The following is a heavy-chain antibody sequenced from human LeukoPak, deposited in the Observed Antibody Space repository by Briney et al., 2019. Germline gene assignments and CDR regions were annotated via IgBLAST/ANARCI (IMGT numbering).Heavy chain of an antibody. CDR1: GGSFSGYY. CDR2: INHSGST. Sequence: PSETLSLTCAVYGGSFSGYYWSWIRQPPGKGLEWIGEINHSGSTNYNPSLKSRVTISVDTSKNQFSLKLSSVTAADTAVYYCARQLWFGEFNFDYWGRGTLVTVSS. CDR3: ARQLWFGEFNFDY. D-gene: IGHD3-10*01. V-gene: IGHV4-34*01. J-gene: IGHJ4*02.